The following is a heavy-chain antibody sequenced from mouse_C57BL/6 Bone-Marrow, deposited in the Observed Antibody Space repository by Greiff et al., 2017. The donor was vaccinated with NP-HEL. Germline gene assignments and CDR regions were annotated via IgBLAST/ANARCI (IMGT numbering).Heavy chain of an antibody. CDR2: IYPRSGNT. CDR1: GYTFTSYG. CDR3: ASMGPYYSKGY. V-gene: IGHV1-81*01. D-gene: IGHD2-5*01. Sequence: QVQLQQSGAELARPGASVKLSCKASGYTFTSYGISWVKQRTGQGLEWIGEIYPRSGNTYYNEKFKGKATLTADKSSSTAYMELRSLTSEDSAVYFCASMGPYYSKGYWGKGTTLTVSS. J-gene: IGHJ2*01.